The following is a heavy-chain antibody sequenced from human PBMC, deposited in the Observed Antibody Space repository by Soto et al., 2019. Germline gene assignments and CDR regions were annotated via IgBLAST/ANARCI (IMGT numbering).Heavy chain of an antibody. CDR3: ARDFSSPADGFDY. D-gene: IGHD6-13*01. Sequence: ASVKVSCKASGYTSAGQYIHWVRQAPGQGLEWMGWINPKTGGTNYARKFQGRVTMTRDTSMSTAYMELSRLRSDDTAVYYCARDFSSPADGFDYWGQGTLVTVS. CDR1: GYTSAGQY. V-gene: IGHV1-2*02. J-gene: IGHJ4*02. CDR2: INPKTGGT.